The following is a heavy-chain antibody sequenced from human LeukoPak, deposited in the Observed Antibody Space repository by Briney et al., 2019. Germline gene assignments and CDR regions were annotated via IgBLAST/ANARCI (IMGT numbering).Heavy chain of an antibody. D-gene: IGHD1-26*01. CDR1: GGSISGNY. V-gene: IGHV4-59*08. CDR3: ARVLSGIFYD. J-gene: IGHJ4*02. Sequence: SETLSLTCTVSGGSISGNYWSWIRQPPGKGLEWIGYIYYSGSTNYNPSLKSRVTISVDTSKNQFSLQLNSVTPEDTAVYYCARVLSGIFYDWGQGTLVTVSS. CDR2: IYYSGST.